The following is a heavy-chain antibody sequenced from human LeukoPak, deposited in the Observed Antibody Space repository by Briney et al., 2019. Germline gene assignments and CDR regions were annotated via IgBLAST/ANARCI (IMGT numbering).Heavy chain of an antibody. J-gene: IGHJ5*02. CDR3: ARDRLELRRGSSWTPFVP. V-gene: IGHV4-4*07. Sequence: SETLCLTCTVSGGSISSYYWSWIRQPAGKGLEWIGRIYTSRSTNYNPSLKSRVTMSVDTTKNQFSLKLSSVTAADTAVYYCARDRLELRRGSSWTPFVPWGQGSLVTVCS. D-gene: IGHD1-7*01. CDR2: IYTSRST. CDR1: GGSISSYY.